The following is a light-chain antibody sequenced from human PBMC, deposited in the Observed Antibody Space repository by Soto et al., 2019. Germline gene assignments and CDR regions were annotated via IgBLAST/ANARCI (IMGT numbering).Light chain of an antibody. Sequence: QPVLTQPPSVSEAPRQRVTISCSGSSSNIGNNAVNWYQQLPGKAPKLLIYYDDLLPSGVSDRFSASKSGTSASLAISGLQSEDEADYYCAAWDDSLNGPLFGGGTKLTVL. CDR3: AAWDDSLNGPL. V-gene: IGLV1-36*01. J-gene: IGLJ2*01. CDR2: YDD. CDR1: SSNIGNNA.